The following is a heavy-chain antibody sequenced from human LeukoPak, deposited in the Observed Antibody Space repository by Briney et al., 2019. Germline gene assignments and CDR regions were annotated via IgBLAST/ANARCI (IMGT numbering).Heavy chain of an antibody. J-gene: IGHJ4*02. CDR1: GGSISSNSYY. CDR2: IHSSGST. CDR3: ARDPLTNPGLYSFDY. D-gene: IGHD1-14*01. Sequence: NPSETLSLTCVVSGGSISSNSYYWGWIRQPPGKGLEWIGHIHSSGSTSYNPSLKSRVTISVDTSKNQFSLKLYSVTAADTAVYYCARDPLTNPGLYSFDYWGQGTLVTVSS. V-gene: IGHV4-39*07.